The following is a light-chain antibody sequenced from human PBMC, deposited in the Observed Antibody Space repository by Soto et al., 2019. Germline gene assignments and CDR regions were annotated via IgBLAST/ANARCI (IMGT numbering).Light chain of an antibody. CDR1: SSDVGAYDY. CDR3: SLYTSSDTPYL. Sequence: QSALTQPASVSGSPGQSITISCTGTSSDVGAYDYVSWYQQHPDKAPKLIIFVVSNRPSGVSNRFSGSKSGNTASLTISGLQAEDEADYYCSLYTSSDTPYLFGTGTKLTVL. CDR2: VVS. V-gene: IGLV2-14*01. J-gene: IGLJ1*01.